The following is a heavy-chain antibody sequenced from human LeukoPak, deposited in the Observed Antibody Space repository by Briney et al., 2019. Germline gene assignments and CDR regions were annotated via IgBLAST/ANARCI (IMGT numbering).Heavy chain of an antibody. CDR2: ISGSGGST. CDR3: AKDRAAGYSYGFFDS. D-gene: IGHD5-18*01. J-gene: IGHJ4*02. CDR1: GFTFSSYA. Sequence: GGSLRLSCAASGFTFSSYAMSWVRQAPGKGLEWVSAISGSGGSTYYADSVKGRFTISRDNSKNTLSLQINSLRAEDTAVYYCAKDRAAGYSYGFFDSWGQGTLVTVSS. V-gene: IGHV3-23*01.